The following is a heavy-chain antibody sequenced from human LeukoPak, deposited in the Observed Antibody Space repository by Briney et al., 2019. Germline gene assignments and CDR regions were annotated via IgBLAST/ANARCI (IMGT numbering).Heavy chain of an antibody. V-gene: IGHV4-34*01. Sequence: SETLSLTCAVYGGSFSGYYWSWVRQPPGKGLEWIGEINHSGSTNYNPSLKSRVTISVGTSKNQFSLKLSSVTAADTAVYYCASYHGFDYWGQGTLVTVSS. CDR3: ASYHGFDY. CDR2: INHSGST. D-gene: IGHD1-14*01. J-gene: IGHJ4*02. CDR1: GGSFSGYY.